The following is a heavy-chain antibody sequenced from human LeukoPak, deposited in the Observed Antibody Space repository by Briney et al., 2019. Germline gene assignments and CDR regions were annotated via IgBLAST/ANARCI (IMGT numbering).Heavy chain of an antibody. Sequence: GGSLRLSCAASGFTFTSYSMNWVRQVPGKGLEWVSSISSSSAYIYYTDSVKGRFTISRDNAKNSLYLQMNSLRAEDTAVYYCARVVSVAWSERRPGYYYMDVWGKGTTVTVSS. CDR3: ARVVSVAWSERRPGYYYMDV. J-gene: IGHJ6*03. D-gene: IGHD1-1*01. CDR2: ISSSSAYI. V-gene: IGHV3-21*01. CDR1: GFTFTSYS.